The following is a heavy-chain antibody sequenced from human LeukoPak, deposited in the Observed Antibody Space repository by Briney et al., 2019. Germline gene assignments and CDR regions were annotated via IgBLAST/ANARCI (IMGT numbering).Heavy chain of an antibody. D-gene: IGHD6-13*01. J-gene: IGHJ4*02. CDR2: ISFDGSNK. CDR3: AKERISPAGTYDY. CDR1: GFTFSSYG. V-gene: IGHV3-30*18. Sequence: PGRSLRLSCAASGFTFSSYGMHWVRQAPGKGLEWVAIISFDGSNKDYADSIKGRFTVSRDNSKNTLYLQMNSLRTEDTAVYFCAKERISPAGTYDYWGQGTLVTVSS.